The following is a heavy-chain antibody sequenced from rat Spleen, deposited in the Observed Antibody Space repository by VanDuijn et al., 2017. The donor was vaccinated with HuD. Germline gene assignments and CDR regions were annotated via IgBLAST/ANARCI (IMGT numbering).Heavy chain of an antibody. D-gene: IGHD1-2*01. CDR2: ISPSGARS. J-gene: IGHJ2*01. CDR1: GFTFSNYG. V-gene: IGHV5-19*01. Sequence: EVQLVESGGGLVQPGRSLALSCEASGFTFSNYGMHWIRQAPTKGLEWVASISPSGARSNYRDSVKGRFTISRDNAKSTLYLQMDSLRSEDTATYYCAMDIAVYWGQGVMVTVSS. CDR3: AMDIAVY.